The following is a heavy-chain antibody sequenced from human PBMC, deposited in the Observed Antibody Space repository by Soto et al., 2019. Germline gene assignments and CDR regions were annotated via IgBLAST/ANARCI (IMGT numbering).Heavy chain of an antibody. V-gene: IGHV4-4*02. CDR2: IYHSGST. Sequence: PSETLSLTCAVSGGSISSSNWWSWVRQPPGKGLEWIGEIYHSGSTNYNPSLKSRVTISVDKSKNQFSLKLSSVTAADTAVYYCALCSGGSRGSQGWFDPWGQGTLVTVSS. J-gene: IGHJ5*02. CDR3: ALCSGGSRGSQGWFDP. CDR1: GGSISSSNW. D-gene: IGHD2-15*01.